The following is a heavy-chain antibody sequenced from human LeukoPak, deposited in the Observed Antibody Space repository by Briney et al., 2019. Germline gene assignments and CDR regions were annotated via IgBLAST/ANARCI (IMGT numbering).Heavy chain of an antibody. CDR3: ARVSQSYYYGSGSWYFDY. V-gene: IGHV5-51*01. J-gene: IGHJ4*02. D-gene: IGHD3-10*01. CDR2: IYPGDSDT. CDR1: GYSFTSYW. Sequence: HGESLKISCKGSGYSFTSYWIGWVRQMPGKGLEWMGIIYPGDSDTRYSPSFQGQVTISADKSTSTAYLQWSSLKASDTAMYYCARVSQSYYYGSGSWYFDYWGQGTLVTVSS.